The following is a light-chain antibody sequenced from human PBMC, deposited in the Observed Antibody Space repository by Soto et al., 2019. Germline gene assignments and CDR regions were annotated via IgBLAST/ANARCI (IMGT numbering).Light chain of an antibody. Sequence: FVWTQSQGTLSLSPGERATLSCRASQSLTNSFIAWYQQKPGQAPRLLIYDTSSRASGIPDRFSGSGSGTDFTLTISRLETEDFAVFYCQQYGTSEIIFGQGTRLAI. CDR2: DTS. CDR1: QSLTNSF. CDR3: QQYGTSEII. J-gene: IGKJ5*01. V-gene: IGKV3-20*01.